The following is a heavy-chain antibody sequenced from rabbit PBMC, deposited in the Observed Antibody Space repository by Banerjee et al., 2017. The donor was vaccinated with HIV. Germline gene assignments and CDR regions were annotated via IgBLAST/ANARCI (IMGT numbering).Heavy chain of an antibody. V-gene: IGHV1S45*01. CDR1: GFSFGSLYD. D-gene: IGHD4-1*01. Sequence: QEQLVESGGDLVKPEGSLTLTCTASGFSFGSLYDMCWVRQAPGKGLEWIACIYAGSSGNTYYASWAKGRFTISRDNAQNTLYLQLNSLTAADTATYFCVRDSSGWGADFNLWGPGTLVTVS. CDR3: VRDSSGWGADFNL. CDR2: IYAGSSGNT. J-gene: IGHJ4*01.